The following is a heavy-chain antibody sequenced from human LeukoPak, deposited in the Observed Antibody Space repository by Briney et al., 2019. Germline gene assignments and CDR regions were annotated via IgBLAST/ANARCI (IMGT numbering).Heavy chain of an antibody. CDR3: ARDIVVVVADAFDI. V-gene: IGHV3-21*01. J-gene: IGHJ3*02. Sequence: GGSLRLSCAASGFTFSSYSMNWVRQAPGKGLEWVSSISSSSSYIYYADSVKGRFTISRDNAKNSLYLQMNSLRAEDTAVYYCARDIVVVVADAFDIWGQGTMVTVSS. CDR2: ISSSSSYI. CDR1: GFTFSSYS. D-gene: IGHD2-15*01.